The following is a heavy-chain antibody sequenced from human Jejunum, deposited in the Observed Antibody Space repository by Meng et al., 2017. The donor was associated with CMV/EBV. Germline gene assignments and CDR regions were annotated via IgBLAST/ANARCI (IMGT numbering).Heavy chain of an antibody. Sequence: ATSGFTFDTYGMSWVRQAPGKGLGWVSSISISSYTYYADSVKGRFTISRDNAKNSLYLQMNSLRAEDTAVYYCARVVKGGNYLEYWGQGTRVTVSS. CDR3: ARVVKGGNYLEY. J-gene: IGHJ4*02. D-gene: IGHD4-23*01. CDR1: GFTFDTYG. CDR2: ISISSYT. V-gene: IGHV3-21*01.